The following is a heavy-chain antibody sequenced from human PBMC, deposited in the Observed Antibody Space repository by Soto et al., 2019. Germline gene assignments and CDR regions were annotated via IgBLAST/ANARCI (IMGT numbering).Heavy chain of an antibody. D-gene: IGHD1-26*01. CDR1: GVSVIAILIR. CDR3: ARDREGVGAGLF. Sequence: SGPTLVNPTPALTMTLTFSGVSVIAILIRVSWIRKPPGKALEWLARVDWDDDKFYSTSLKTRLTISRDNAKNSLYLQMNSLRGEDTAIYYCARDREGVGAGLFWGQGTMVTVSS. J-gene: IGHJ3*01. V-gene: IGHV2-70*04. CDR2: VDWDDDK.